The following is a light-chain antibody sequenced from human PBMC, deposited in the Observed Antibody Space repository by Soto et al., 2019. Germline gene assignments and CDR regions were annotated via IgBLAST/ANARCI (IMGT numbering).Light chain of an antibody. CDR1: QTIISNY. Sequence: EIVLTQSPGTLSLSPGERATLSCRATQTIISNYLAWYQQKPGQALKLVIHGASTRATGIPDRFSGSGSGTDFTLSISRVEPEDFAVYYCQLYGSSPKTFGQGTKVEV. CDR3: QLYGSSPKT. J-gene: IGKJ1*01. CDR2: GAS. V-gene: IGKV3-20*01.